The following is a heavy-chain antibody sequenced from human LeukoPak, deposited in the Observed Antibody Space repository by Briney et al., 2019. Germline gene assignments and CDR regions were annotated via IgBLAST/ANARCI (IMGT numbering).Heavy chain of an antibody. CDR2: ISGSGGST. CDR1: GFTFSTYA. D-gene: IGHD2-15*01. V-gene: IGHV3-23*01. J-gene: IGHJ4*02. Sequence: PEGSLRLSCASSGFTFSTYAMSWVRHAPGKGLELVSTISGSGGSTYYADSVKGRFTISRDNSKNTLYLQMNSLRAEDTAVYFCAKDRAVVAATLIFDYWGQGTLVTVSS. CDR3: AKDRAVVAATLIFDY.